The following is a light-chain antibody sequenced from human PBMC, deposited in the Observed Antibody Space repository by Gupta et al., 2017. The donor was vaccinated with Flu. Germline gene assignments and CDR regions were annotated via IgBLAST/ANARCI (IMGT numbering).Light chain of an antibody. CDR1: QSISNS. CDR2: GAS. CDR3: QQYDNWPPWT. J-gene: IGKJ1*01. Sequence: EIVMTQSPATLSVSPGERATLSCRASQSISNSLAWFQQKPGQAPRLLMYGASTRATGIPVRFSGSGSGTEFTLTISSLQSEDFAVYYCQQYDNWPPWTFGQGTKVEVK. V-gene: IGKV3-15*01.